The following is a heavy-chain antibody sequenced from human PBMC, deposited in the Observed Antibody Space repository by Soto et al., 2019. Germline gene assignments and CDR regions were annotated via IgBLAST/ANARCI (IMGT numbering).Heavy chain of an antibody. Sequence: EVQLVESGGGLVKPGGSLRLSCAASGFTFTNAWMTWVRQAPGKGLEWVGRIRSKTDGGTADFAAHVKGRFTISRDDSKNTLVLDMSCLETEDAAVYHCPTMGYCSGMSCYSVLDSWGQGTVVTVSS. D-gene: IGHD2-15*01. CDR2: IRSKTDGGTA. J-gene: IGHJ5*01. CDR3: PTMGYCSGMSCYSVLDS. V-gene: IGHV3-15*01. CDR1: GFTFTNAW.